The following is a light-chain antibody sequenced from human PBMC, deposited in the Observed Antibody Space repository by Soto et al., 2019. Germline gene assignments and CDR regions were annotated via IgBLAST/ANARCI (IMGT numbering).Light chain of an antibody. J-gene: IGKJ4*01. Sequence: EIVLTQSPGTLSLSPGERATLSCRASQSITSSQLDWYQQRPGQAPRLLTYGSSSRATGIPDRFSGSGSGTDFTLTISRLESEDFAVYYCQQYGSAPFTFGGGTKVEIK. CDR3: QQYGSAPFT. CDR1: QSITSSQ. V-gene: IGKV3-20*01. CDR2: GSS.